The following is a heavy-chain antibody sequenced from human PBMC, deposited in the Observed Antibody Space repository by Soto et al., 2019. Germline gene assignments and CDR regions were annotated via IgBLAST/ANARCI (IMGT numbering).Heavy chain of an antibody. CDR2: IKQDGSEN. CDR1: GFTFSSYW. Sequence: GGSLRLSCAASGFTFSSYWMSWVRQAPGKGLEWVANIKQDGSENYYVDSVRGRFTISRDNAKNSLYLQMNSLRAEDTAVYYCVRHFEGRHGYGPFDHWGQGTLVTVSS. J-gene: IGHJ4*02. D-gene: IGHD5-18*01. V-gene: IGHV3-7*03. CDR3: VRHFEGRHGYGPFDH.